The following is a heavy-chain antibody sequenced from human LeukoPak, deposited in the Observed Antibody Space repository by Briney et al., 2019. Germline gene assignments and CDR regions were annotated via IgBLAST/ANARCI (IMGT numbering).Heavy chain of an antibody. CDR3: ARAIPPAGRKGGAFDI. J-gene: IGHJ3*02. Sequence: SETLSFTCTVSGGSISSYYWSWIRQPPGKGLAWIGYIYYSGSTNYNPSLKSRVTISVDTSKNQFSLKLSSVTAADTAVYYCARAIPPAGRKGGAFDIWGQGTMVTVSS. CDR1: GGSISSYY. CDR2: IYYSGST. D-gene: IGHD2-15*01. V-gene: IGHV4-59*01.